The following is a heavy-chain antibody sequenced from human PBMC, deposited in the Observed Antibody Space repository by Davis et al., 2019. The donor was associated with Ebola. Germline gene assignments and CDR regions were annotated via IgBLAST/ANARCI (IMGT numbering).Heavy chain of an antibody. CDR2: ISAYNGNT. CDR1: GGTFSSYG. V-gene: IGHV1-69*13. J-gene: IGHJ5*02. D-gene: IGHD3-3*01. Sequence: SVKVSCKASGGTFSSYGISWVRQAPGQGLEWMGWISAYNGNTNYAQKFQGRVTITADESTSTAYMELSSLRSEDTAVYYCARASTIFGVVIDPNWFDPWGQGTLVTVSS. CDR3: ARASTIFGVVIDPNWFDP.